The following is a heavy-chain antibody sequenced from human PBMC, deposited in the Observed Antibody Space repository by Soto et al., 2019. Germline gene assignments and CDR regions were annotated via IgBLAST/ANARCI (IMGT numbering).Heavy chain of an antibody. V-gene: IGHV1-18*01. Sequence: QVQLVQSGAEVKKPGASVKVSCKASGYTFTSYGISWVRQAPGQGLEWMGWISAYNGNTNYAQKLQGRVTMTTDTSTSKAYMELRSLRSEDTAVYYCARGPPSYYDSSGYYKYFDYWGQGTLVTVSS. CDR2: ISAYNGNT. CDR3: ARGPPSYYDSSGYYKYFDY. D-gene: IGHD3-22*01. J-gene: IGHJ4*02. CDR1: GYTFTSYG.